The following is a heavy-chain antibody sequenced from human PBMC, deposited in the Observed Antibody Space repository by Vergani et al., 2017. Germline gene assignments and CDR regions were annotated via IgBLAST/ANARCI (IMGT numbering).Heavy chain of an antibody. CDR1: GGSVSSGYY. V-gene: IGHV4-38-2*02. CDR2: IYHSGST. D-gene: IGHD6-19*01. CDR3: ARQGARIAVAGYIPY. Sequence: QVQLQESGPGLVKPSETLSLTCTVSGGSVSSGYYWGWIRQPPGKGLEWIGSIYHSGSTYYNPSLKSRVTISVDTSKNQFSLKLSSVTAADTAVYYCARQGARIAVAGYIPYWGQGTLVTVSS. J-gene: IGHJ4*02.